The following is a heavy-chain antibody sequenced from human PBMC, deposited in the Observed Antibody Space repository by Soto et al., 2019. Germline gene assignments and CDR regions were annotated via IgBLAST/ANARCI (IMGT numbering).Heavy chain of an antibody. Sequence: GGSLRLSCAASGFTFSSYSMNWVRQAPGKGLEWVSSISSSSSYIYYADSVKGRFTISRDNAKNSLYLHMNSLRAEDTALYYCARGSGSLYYFHYWGQGTLVTVSS. D-gene: IGHD1-26*01. CDR2: ISSSSSYI. V-gene: IGHV3-21*04. CDR1: GFTFSSYS. CDR3: ARGSGSLYYFHY. J-gene: IGHJ4*02.